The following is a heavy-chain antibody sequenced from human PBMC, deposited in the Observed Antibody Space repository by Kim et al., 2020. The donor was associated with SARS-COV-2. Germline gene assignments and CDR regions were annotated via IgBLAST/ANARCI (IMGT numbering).Heavy chain of an antibody. V-gene: IGHV1-3*01. CDR3: ARAWWELLYFDY. Sequence: ASVKVSCKASGYTFTSYAMHWVRQAPGQRLEWMGWINAGNGNTKYSQKLQGRVTITRDTSASTAYMELSSLRSEDTAVYYCARAWWELLYFDYWGQGTLVTVSS. D-gene: IGHD1-26*01. J-gene: IGHJ4*02. CDR1: GYTFTSYA. CDR2: INAGNGNT.